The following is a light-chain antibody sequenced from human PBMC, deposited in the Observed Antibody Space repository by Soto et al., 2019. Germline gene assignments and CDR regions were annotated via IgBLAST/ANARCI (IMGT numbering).Light chain of an antibody. CDR1: QSLLHSSGHDS. CDR3: MAALQTPSS. J-gene: IGKJ1*01. V-gene: IGKV2-28*01. CDR2: WAS. Sequence: DIVLTQSPLSLPVTPGEPASISCRSSQSLLHSSGHDSLDWCLQKPGQSPQLLFYWASFRASGVPDRFSSSGSETDFSLKISRVEADDVLCYHVMAALQTPSSFGQGRKVEMK.